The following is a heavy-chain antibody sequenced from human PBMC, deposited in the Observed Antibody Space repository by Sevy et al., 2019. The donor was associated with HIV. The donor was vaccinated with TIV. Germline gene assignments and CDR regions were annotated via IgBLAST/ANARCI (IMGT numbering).Heavy chain of an antibody. J-gene: IGHJ3*02. Sequence: SETLSLTCTVSGGSISSGDYYWSWIRQPPGKGVEWIGYIYYSGRTYYNPSLKSRVTISVDTSKNQFSLKLSSVTAADTAVYYCAREPGDYGKATGAFDIWGQGTMVTVSS. V-gene: IGHV4-30-4*01. CDR3: AREPGDYGKATGAFDI. D-gene: IGHD4-17*01. CDR2: IYYSGRT. CDR1: GGSISSGDYY.